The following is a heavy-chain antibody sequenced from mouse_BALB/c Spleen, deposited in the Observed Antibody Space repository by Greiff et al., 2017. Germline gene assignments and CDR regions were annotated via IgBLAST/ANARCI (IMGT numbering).Heavy chain of an antibody. D-gene: IGHD1-1*01. V-gene: IGHV5-9-3*01. CDR3: ARQGTTVVPYAMDY. CDR1: GFTFSSYA. J-gene: IGHJ4*01. Sequence: EVQLVESGGGLVKPGGSLKLSCAASGFTFSSYAMSWVRQTPEKRLEWVATISSGGSYTYYPDSVKGRFTISRDNAKNTLYLQMSSLRSEDTAMYYCARQGTTVVPYAMDYWGQGTSVTVSS. CDR2: ISSGGSYT.